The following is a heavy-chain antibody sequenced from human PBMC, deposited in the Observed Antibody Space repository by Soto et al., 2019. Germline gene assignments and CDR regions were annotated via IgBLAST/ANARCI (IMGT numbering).Heavy chain of an antibody. J-gene: IGHJ4*02. CDR3: ARDLPGYCSTTNCSYYFDF. V-gene: IGHV3-7*03. CDR2: IRQDGHEK. CDR1: GFTFTSYS. Sequence: EVQLGESGGALVQPGGSLRLSCAVSGFTFTSYSMSWVRQAPGEGLELVANIRQDGHEKYYVDSVRGRFTISRDNAQNSLYLQMDSLRAEDTAMYYCARDLPGYCSTTNCSYYFDFCGQGTLVTVSS. D-gene: IGHD2-2*01.